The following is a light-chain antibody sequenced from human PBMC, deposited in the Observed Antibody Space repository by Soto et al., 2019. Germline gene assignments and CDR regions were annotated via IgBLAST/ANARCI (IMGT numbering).Light chain of an antibody. V-gene: IGKV1-5*01. CDR3: QHYNSYSEA. CDR2: DAS. J-gene: IGKJ1*01. Sequence: DLQMTDSASCWSASVGDRVTITCRASQSINTWLAWYQQKPGKAPKLLISDASSLESGVPSRLSGSGSGTEFTLTISSLQPDDFATYYCQHYNSYSEAFGQGTKVE. CDR1: QSINTW.